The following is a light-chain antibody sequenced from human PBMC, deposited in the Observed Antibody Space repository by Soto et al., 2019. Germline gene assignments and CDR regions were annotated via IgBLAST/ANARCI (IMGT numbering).Light chain of an antibody. Sequence: QLVLTQPPSVSEAPRQRVTISCSGSTSNIGNNPVNWYQQLPGRSPKLLIYYNDRLPSGVSDRFSGSKSGASASLAISGLQSDDAADYYCAAWDDSLNGSVFGGGTKVTVL. J-gene: IGLJ2*01. CDR1: TSNIGNNP. CDR2: YND. CDR3: AAWDDSLNGSV. V-gene: IGLV1-36*01.